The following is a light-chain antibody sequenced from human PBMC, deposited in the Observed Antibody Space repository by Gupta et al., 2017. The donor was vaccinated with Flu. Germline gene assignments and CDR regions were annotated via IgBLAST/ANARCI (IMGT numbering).Light chain of an antibody. V-gene: IGKV1-5*03. CDR2: KAS. CDR3: QEYNGYWA. Sequence: SPSTLSASVGDRVTITCRASQSISSWLSWYQQKPGKAPKLLIYKASTLETGVPSRFSGSGCGTEFTLTISRLQPDDFATYYCQEYNGYWAFGQGTKVEIK. J-gene: IGKJ1*01. CDR1: QSISSW.